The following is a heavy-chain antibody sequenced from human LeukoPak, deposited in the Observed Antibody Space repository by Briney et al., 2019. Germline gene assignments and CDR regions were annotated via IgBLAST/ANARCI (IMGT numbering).Heavy chain of an antibody. CDR2: IYYSGST. CDR1: GGPISSYY. Sequence: PSETLSLTCTVSGGPISSYYWSWIRQPPGKGLEWIGYIYYSGSTNYNPSLKSRVTISVDTSKNQFSLKLSSVTAADTAVYYCARSIPRNWFDPWGQGTLVTVSS. CDR3: ARSIPRNWFDP. V-gene: IGHV4-59*01. J-gene: IGHJ5*02.